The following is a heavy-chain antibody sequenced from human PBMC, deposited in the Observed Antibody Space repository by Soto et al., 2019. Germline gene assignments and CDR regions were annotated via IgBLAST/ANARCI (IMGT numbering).Heavy chain of an antibody. D-gene: IGHD3-22*01. CDR1: GFTFSHYW. V-gene: IGHV3-74*01. J-gene: IGHJ4*02. CDR3: AIFITAGSRSFDY. Sequence: EVQLVESGGGLVQPGGSLRLSCAASGFTFSHYWMHWVRQAPGKGLVWVSRIRSDGSDTTYTGSVKGRFTISRDNAKNTLFLQMNSLRAGDTAVYYCAIFITAGSRSFDYWGRGTLVTVSS. CDR2: IRSDGSDT.